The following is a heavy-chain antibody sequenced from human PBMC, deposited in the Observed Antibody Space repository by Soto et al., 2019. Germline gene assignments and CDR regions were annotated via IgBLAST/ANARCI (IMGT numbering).Heavy chain of an antibody. CDR1: GFTFSSYG. J-gene: IGHJ6*02. CDR2: ISYDGSNK. CDR3: AKVLQASYGMDV. Sequence: QVQLVESGGGVVQPGRSLRLSCAASGFTFSSYGMHWVSQAPGKGLEWVAVISYDGSNKYYADSVKGRFTISRDNSKNTLYLQMNSLRAEDTAVYYCAKVLQASYGMDVWGQGTTVTVSS. V-gene: IGHV3-30*18.